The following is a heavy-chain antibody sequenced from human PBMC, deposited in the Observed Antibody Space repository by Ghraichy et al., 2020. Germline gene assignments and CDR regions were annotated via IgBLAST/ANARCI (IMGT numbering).Heavy chain of an antibody. D-gene: IGHD3-9*01. Sequence: SGPTLVKPTETLTLTCTFSGFSLSTDGEGVAWIRQPPGKALEWLTLGYWDDDKRYSPSLKHRLTITKDASKNQGVLTMTNMDPVDTATYYCAHLFYDTLTGHYKAEYVQQWGQGTLITVSS. CDR1: GFSLSTDGEG. J-gene: IGHJ1*01. CDR3: AHLFYDTLTGHYKAEYVQQ. CDR2: GYWDDDK. V-gene: IGHV2-5*02.